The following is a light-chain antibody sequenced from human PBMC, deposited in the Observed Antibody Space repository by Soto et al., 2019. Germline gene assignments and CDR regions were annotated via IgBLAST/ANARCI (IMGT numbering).Light chain of an antibody. CDR2: KTD. CDR1: SSNIGNNY. Sequence: QSVLTQPPSASGTPGQRVTISCSGSSSNIGNNYVYWNQQLPGTTPKLLIYKTDQRPSGVPGRFSGSKSGTSGSLAISGLRSEDEADYYCASWDDSLSGWMFGGGTKLTVL. V-gene: IGLV1-47*01. CDR3: ASWDDSLSGWM. J-gene: IGLJ3*02.